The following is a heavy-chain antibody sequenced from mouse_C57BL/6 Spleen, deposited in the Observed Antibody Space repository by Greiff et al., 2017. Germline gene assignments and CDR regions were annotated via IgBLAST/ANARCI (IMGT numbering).Heavy chain of an antibody. J-gene: IGHJ2*01. D-gene: IGHD6-1*01. CDR3: TRGRSYYFDY. CDR1: GFTFSSYA. CDR2: ISSGGDYI. Sequence: EVKLVESGEGLVKPGGSLKLSCAASGFTFSSYAMSWVRQTPEKRLEWVAYISSGGDYIYYANTVKGRFTISRDNARNTLYLQMSSLKSEDTAMYYCTRGRSYYFDYWGQGTTLTVSS. V-gene: IGHV5-9-1*02.